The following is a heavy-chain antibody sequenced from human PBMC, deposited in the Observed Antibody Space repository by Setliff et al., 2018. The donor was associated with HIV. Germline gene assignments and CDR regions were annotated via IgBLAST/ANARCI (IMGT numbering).Heavy chain of an antibody. V-gene: IGHV1-69*04. CDR1: GGSFSSYA. CDR2: ILPIFNKV. J-gene: IGHJ5*02. D-gene: IGHD3-22*01. CDR3: ARDNVDSDSRTYLHH. Sequence: SVKVSFKASGGSFSSYALHWVRQAPGQGLEWMGNILPIFNKVNYAQKFRGRVTITADKSTSTAYMELSSLTSDDAAVYFCARDNVDSDSRTYLHHWGQGTLVTVSS.